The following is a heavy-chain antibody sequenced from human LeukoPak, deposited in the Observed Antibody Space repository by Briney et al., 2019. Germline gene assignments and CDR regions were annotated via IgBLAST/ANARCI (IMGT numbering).Heavy chain of an antibody. D-gene: IGHD6-13*01. V-gene: IGHV4-59*08. J-gene: IGHJ4*02. Sequence: SETLSLTCTVSGGSITYYHWSWIRQPPGKGLEWIGYIYYSGSTNYNPSLKSRVTISVDTPKNQFSLKLSSVTAADTAVYYCARRLSSWYAFDYWGQGTLVTVS. CDR1: GGSITYYH. CDR3: ARRLSSWYAFDY. CDR2: IYYSGST.